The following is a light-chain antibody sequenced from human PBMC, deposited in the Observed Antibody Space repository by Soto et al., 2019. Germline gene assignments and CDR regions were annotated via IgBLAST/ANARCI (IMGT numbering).Light chain of an antibody. J-gene: IGKJ5*01. CDR3: QQRSNWPH. V-gene: IGKV3-15*01. Sequence: IVMTQSPATLSVSPGERATLSCRASQSVGRSLAWYQQKPGQAPRLLMYGTSARATGIPATFSGSGSGTDFSLTISRLEPEDFAVYYCQQRSNWPHFGQGTRLEIK. CDR1: QSVGRS. CDR2: GTS.